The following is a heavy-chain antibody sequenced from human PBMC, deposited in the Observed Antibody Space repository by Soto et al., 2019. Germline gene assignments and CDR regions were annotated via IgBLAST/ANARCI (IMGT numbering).Heavy chain of an antibody. CDR2: MYYNGNS. D-gene: IGHD7-27*01. Sequence: QVPLQESGPGLVKPSETLSLACTVSGGSISPYYWSWIRQPPGKGLEWIGYMYYNGNSNYNPSLRGXLTISLDTSKNRISLKLSSVTAADTAVYFCARHSRQRGMAGVWGQGTLVTVSS. V-gene: IGHV4-59*08. CDR1: GGSISPYY. CDR3: ARHSRQRGMAGV. J-gene: IGHJ1*01.